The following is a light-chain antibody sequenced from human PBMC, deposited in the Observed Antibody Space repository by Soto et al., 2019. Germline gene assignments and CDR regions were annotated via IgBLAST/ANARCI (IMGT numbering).Light chain of an antibody. CDR3: QQYGSSIT. CDR1: QSVSSSY. Sequence: EIVFTQSPGTLSLSPGERATLSCSASQSVSSSYLAWYQQKPGQAPRLLIYGESSRATGIPDRFSGSGSGTDFTLTINRLEPEDFAVYYCQQYGSSITVGQGTRLEIK. CDR2: GES. V-gene: IGKV3-20*01. J-gene: IGKJ5*01.